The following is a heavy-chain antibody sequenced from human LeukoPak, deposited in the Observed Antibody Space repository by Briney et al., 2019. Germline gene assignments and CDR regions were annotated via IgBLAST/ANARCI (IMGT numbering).Heavy chain of an antibody. CDR2: IDWDDDK. V-gene: IGHV2-70*11. CDR3: ARIQVVTAPYYYYYYMDV. CDR1: GFSLSTSGMC. J-gene: IGHJ6*03. D-gene: IGHD2-21*02. Sequence: SVPALVKPTQTLTLTCTFSGFSLSTSGMCVSWIRQPPGKALEWLARIDWDDDKYYSTSLKTRLTISKDTSKNQVVLTMTNMDPVDTATYYCARIQVVTAPYYYYYYMDVWGKGTTVTVSS.